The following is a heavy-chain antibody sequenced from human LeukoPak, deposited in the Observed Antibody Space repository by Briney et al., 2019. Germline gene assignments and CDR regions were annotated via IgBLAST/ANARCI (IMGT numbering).Heavy chain of an antibody. CDR2: VNSDGSST. CDR1: GFTFSNYW. CDR3: ARDWTASSGHNWFDP. Sequence: GSQRLSCAASGFTFSNYWMHWVRQAPGKGLVWVSRVNSDGSSTIYADSVKGRFTISRDNAKNTLYLQMNSLRAEDTAVYYCARDWTASSGHNWFDPWGQGTLVTVSS. D-gene: IGHD3-22*01. V-gene: IGHV3-74*01. J-gene: IGHJ5*02.